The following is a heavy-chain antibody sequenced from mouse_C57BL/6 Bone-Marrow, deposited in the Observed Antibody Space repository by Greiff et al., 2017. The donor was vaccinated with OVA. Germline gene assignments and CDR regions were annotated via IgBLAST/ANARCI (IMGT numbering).Heavy chain of an antibody. CDR2: INPSNGGT. Sequence: VQLQQPGTELVKPGASVKLSCKASGYTFTSYWMHWVKPRPGQGLEWIGNINPSNGGTNYNEKFKSKATLTVDKSSSTAYMQLSSLTSEDSAVYYCARSPPYYYGSTFAYWGQGTLVTVSA. D-gene: IGHD1-1*01. CDR3: ARSPPYYYGSTFAY. J-gene: IGHJ3*01. CDR1: GYTFTSYW. V-gene: IGHV1-53*01.